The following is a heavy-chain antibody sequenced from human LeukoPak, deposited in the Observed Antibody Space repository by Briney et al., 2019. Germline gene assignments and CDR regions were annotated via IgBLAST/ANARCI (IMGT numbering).Heavy chain of an antibody. V-gene: IGHV4-30-4*01. J-gene: IGHJ6*02. CDR3: ARGVGTIFGVAHYYGMDV. D-gene: IGHD3-3*01. CDR1: GGSISSGDYY. CDR2: IYYSGST. Sequence: SQTLSLTCTVSGGSISSGDYYWSWIRQPPRKGLEWIGYIYYSGSTYYNPSLKSRVTISADTSKNQFSLKLSSVTAADTAAYYCARGVGTIFGVAHYYGMDVWGQGTTVTVSS.